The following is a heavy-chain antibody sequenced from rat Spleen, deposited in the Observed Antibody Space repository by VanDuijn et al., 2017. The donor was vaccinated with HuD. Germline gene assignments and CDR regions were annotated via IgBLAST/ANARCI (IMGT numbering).Heavy chain of an antibody. V-gene: IGHV2S12*01. J-gene: IGHJ3*01. Sequence: QVQLKESGPGLVQSSQTLSLTCTVSGFSLTSNGVSWVRQPPGKGLEWIAAISSGGSTYYNSALKSRLSISRDTSKRQVFLKMNSLQTEDTVIYFCIRESLPGYNSHWFVYWGQGTLVTVSS. CDR1: GFSLTSNG. CDR3: IRESLPGYNSHWFVY. D-gene: IGHD1-4*01. CDR2: ISSGGST.